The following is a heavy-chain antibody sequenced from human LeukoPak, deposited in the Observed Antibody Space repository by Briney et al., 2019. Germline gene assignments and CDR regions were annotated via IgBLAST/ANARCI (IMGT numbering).Heavy chain of an antibody. D-gene: IGHD5-18*01. CDR2: ISGSGGST. J-gene: IGHJ4*02. CDR3: ARQIRGYSYGYGYFDY. V-gene: IGHV3-23*01. Sequence: PGGSLRLSCAASGFTFSSYAMSWVRQAPGKGLEWVSAISGSGGSTYYADSVKGRFTISRDNSKNTLYLQMNSLRAEDTALYYCARQIRGYSYGYGYFDYWGQGTLVTVSS. CDR1: GFTFSSYA.